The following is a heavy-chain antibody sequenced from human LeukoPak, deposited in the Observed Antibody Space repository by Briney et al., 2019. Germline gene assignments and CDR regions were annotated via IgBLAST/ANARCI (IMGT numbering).Heavy chain of an antibody. CDR2: VSAYNGNT. J-gene: IGHJ4*02. CDR3: ASPSHCSSTSCLEFDY. V-gene: IGHV1-18*01. Sequence: SSVKVSCKASGYTFTSYGLIWLRQAPRQGLEWMGWVSAYNGNTNYAKKLQGRVTMTTDTSTSTAYMELRSLRSDDTAVYYCASPSHCSSTSCLEFDYWGQGTLVTVSS. CDR1: GYTFTSYG. D-gene: IGHD2-2*01.